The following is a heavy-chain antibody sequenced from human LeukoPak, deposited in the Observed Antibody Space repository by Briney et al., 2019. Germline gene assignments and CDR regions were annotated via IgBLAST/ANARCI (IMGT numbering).Heavy chain of an antibody. Sequence: SVKVSCKASGGTFSSYAISWVRQAPRQGLEWMGGIIPILGIANYAQKFQGRVTITADKSTSTAYMELSSLRSEDTAVYYCARALPYCSSTSCYSFDPWGQGTLVTVSS. CDR2: IIPILGIA. CDR3: ARALPYCSSTSCYSFDP. CDR1: GGTFSSYA. J-gene: IGHJ5*02. D-gene: IGHD2-2*01. V-gene: IGHV1-69*10.